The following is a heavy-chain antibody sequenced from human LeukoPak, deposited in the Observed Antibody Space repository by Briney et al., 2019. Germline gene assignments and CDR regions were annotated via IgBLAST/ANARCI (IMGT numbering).Heavy chain of an antibody. CDR1: GGSTSSYY. D-gene: IGHD3-22*01. J-gene: IGHJ4*02. Sequence: SETLSLTCTVSGGSTSSYYWSWIRQPPGKGLEWIGYIYYSGSTNYNPSLKSRVTISVDTSKNQFSLKLSSVTAADTAVYYCARVSYYYDSSGLQNAFDIWGQGTLVTVSS. CDR2: IYYSGST. V-gene: IGHV4-59*01. CDR3: ARVSYYYDSSGLQNAFDI.